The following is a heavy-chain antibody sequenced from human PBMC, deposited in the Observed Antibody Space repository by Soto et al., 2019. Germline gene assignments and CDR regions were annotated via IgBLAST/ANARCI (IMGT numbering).Heavy chain of an antibody. CDR1: GGSMRSEGYY. D-gene: IGHD3-9*01. V-gene: IGHV4-31*03. J-gene: IGHJ4*02. CDR2: IYYSGLT. CDR3: AYLRGVTGYPGD. Sequence: QVQLQESGPGLVEPSQTLSLTCSVSGGSMRSEGYYWSWIRQHPGKGLEWIGYIYYSGLTDYNPSLKSRLTTSVDKSKKDFYLKMMSGTAADTAVYYCAYLRGVTGYPGDWGQGTLVTVSS.